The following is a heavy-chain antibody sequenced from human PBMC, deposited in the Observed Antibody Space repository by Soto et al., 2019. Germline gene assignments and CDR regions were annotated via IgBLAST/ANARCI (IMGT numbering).Heavy chain of an antibody. J-gene: IGHJ3*02. CDR2: ISPSSYTI. CDR3: TRDRSIAAALDAAFDI. D-gene: IGHD6-13*01. Sequence: GGSLRLSCAASGFTFSSYSMNWVRQAPGKGLEWVSYISPSSYTIYYADSVQGRFTISRDNAKNSLYLQMNSLRDEDTAVYYCTRDRSIAAALDAAFDIWGQGTMVTVSS. CDR1: GFTFSSYS. V-gene: IGHV3-48*02.